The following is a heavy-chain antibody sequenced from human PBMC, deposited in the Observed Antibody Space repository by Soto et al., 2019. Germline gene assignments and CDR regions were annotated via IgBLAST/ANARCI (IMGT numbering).Heavy chain of an antibody. D-gene: IGHD2-21*02. CDR2: INHSGST. J-gene: IGHJ4*02. CDR1: GGSFSGYY. V-gene: IGHV4-34*01. CDR3: ARGPPAYCGGDCSFTFDY. Sequence: SETLSLTCAVYGGSFSGYYWSWIRQPPGKGLEWIGEINHSGSTNYNPSLKSRVTISVDTSKNQFSLKLSSVTAADTAVYYCARGPPAYCGGDCSFTFDYWGQGTLVTVSS.